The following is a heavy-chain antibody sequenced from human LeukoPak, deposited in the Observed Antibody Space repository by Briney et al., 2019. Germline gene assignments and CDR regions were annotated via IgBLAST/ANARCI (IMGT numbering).Heavy chain of an antibody. J-gene: IGHJ3*02. CDR3: ARAIVVVTLDAFDI. D-gene: IGHD2-21*02. Sequence: PGGSLRLSCAASGFTFSSYEMNCVRQAPGKGLEWVSYISSSGSTIYYADSVKGRFTISRDNAKNSLYLQMNSLRAEDTAVYYCARAIVVVTLDAFDIWGQGTMVTVSS. CDR2: ISSSGSTI. CDR1: GFTFSSYE. V-gene: IGHV3-48*03.